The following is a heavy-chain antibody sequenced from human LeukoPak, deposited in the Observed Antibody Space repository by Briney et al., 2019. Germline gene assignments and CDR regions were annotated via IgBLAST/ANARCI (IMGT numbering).Heavy chain of an antibody. Sequence: PGGSLRLSCAASGFTSSRKTMNWVRQAPGKGLEWVSYISSDSGTIYYADSVRGRFTIPRDNAKNSLYLQMNSLRDEDMAVYYCARDNGMTSGWYAGRIDYYYGIDVWGQGTTVTVSS. J-gene: IGHJ6*02. V-gene: IGHV3-48*02. D-gene: IGHD6-19*01. CDR3: ARDNGMTSGWYAGRIDYYYGIDV. CDR1: GFTSSRKT. CDR2: ISSDSGTI.